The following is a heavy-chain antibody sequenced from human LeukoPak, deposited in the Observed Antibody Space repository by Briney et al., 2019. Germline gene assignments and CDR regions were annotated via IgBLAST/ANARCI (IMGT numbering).Heavy chain of an antibody. J-gene: IGHJ4*02. CDR1: GGSISSYY. CDR2: IYNSGSS. CDR3: ATMVQGVHTYFGS. V-gene: IGHV4-59*01. D-gene: IGHD3-10*01. Sequence: PSETLSLTCTVSGGSISSYYWSWIRQSPGKGLEWIGYIYNSGSSNYNPSLKSRVTISVDTSKNQFSLKLSSVAAADTAVYYCATMVQGVHTYFGSWGQGNLVAVSS.